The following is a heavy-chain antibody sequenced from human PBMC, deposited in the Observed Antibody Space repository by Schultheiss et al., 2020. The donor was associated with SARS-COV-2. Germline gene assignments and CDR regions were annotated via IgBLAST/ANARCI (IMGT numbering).Heavy chain of an antibody. D-gene: IGHD5-24*01. J-gene: IGHJ6*02. CDR1: GYTFTGYY. V-gene: IGHV1-2*06. Sequence: ASVKVSCKASGYTFTGYYMHWVRQAPGQGLEWMGRINPNSGGTNYAQKFQGRVTITRDTSASTAYMELSSLRSEDTAVYYCARDRDYYYYGMDVWGQGTTVTVSS. CDR2: INPNSGGT. CDR3: ARDRDYYYYGMDV.